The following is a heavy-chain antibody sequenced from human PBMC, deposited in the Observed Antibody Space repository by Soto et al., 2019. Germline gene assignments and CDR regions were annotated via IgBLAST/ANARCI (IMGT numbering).Heavy chain of an antibody. CDR2: IYYSGTT. CDR3: ARCSLVVVPAPGFDP. Sequence: ASETLSLTCTVSGGSISSGGYYWSWIHQHPGKGLEWIGYIYYSGTTYYNPSLKSRVTISVDTSKNQFSLKLSSVSAADTALYYCARCSLVVVPAPGFDPWGRGTLVTVSS. D-gene: IGHD2-2*01. J-gene: IGHJ5*02. V-gene: IGHV4-31*03. CDR1: GGSISSGGYY.